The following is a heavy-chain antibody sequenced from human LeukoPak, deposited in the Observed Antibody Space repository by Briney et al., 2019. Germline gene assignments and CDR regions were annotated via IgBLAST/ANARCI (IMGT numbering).Heavy chain of an antibody. V-gene: IGHV3-48*01. CDR1: GFTFSSYN. J-gene: IGHJ4*02. CDR2: MRSSDNTI. Sequence: PGGSLRLSCTASGFTFSSYNMNWVRQAPGKGLEWVAYMRSSDNTIYYADSVKGRFTISRDNAKNSLYLQMNSLRAEDTAVYYCASGVGYYYDSSGYYWGQGTLVTVSS. D-gene: IGHD3-22*01. CDR3: ASGVGYYYDSSGYY.